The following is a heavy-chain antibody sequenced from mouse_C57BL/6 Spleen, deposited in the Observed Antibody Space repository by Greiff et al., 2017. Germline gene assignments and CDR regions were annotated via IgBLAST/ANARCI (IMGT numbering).Heavy chain of an antibody. CDR1: GFTFSDYG. CDR2: ISSGSSTI. D-gene: IGHD2-5*01. J-gene: IGHJ1*03. V-gene: IGHV5-17*01. Sequence: EVQRVESGGGLVKPGGSLKLSCAASGFTFSDYGMHWVRQAPEKGLEWVAYISSGSSTIYYADTVKGRFTIARDNAKNTLFLQMTSLRSEDTAMYYCAKNSNPWYFDVWGTGTTVTVSS. CDR3: AKNSNPWYFDV.